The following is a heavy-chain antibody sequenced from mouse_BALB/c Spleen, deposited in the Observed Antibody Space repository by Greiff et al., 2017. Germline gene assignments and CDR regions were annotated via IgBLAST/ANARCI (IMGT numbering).Heavy chain of an antibody. V-gene: IGHV1-87*01. CDR3: ASGGYDYGLAFDY. CDR2: IYPGDGDT. J-gene: IGHJ2*01. D-gene: IGHD2-4*01. Sequence: VQLQQSGAELVRPGASVKLSCKASGYTFTSYWMQWVKQRPGQGLEWIGAIYPGDGDTKYTQKFKGKATLTADKSSSTAYMQLSSLASEDSAVYYCASGGYDYGLAFDYWGQGTTLTVSS. CDR1: GYTFTSYW.